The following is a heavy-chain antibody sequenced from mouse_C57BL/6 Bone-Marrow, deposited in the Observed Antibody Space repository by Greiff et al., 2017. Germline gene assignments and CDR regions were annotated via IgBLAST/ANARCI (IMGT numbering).Heavy chain of an antibody. J-gene: IGHJ4*01. Sequence: VQLQQSDAELVKPGASVKISCKVSGYTFTDHTIHWMKQRPEQGLEWIGYLYPRDGSTKYNEKFKGKDTLTAEKSSSTAYMQLSRLTSEDSAVFFCARNDGYWYYAMDYWGQGTSVTVSS. CDR1: GYTFTDHT. V-gene: IGHV1-78*01. CDR3: ARNDGYWYYAMDY. D-gene: IGHD2-3*01. CDR2: LYPRDGST.